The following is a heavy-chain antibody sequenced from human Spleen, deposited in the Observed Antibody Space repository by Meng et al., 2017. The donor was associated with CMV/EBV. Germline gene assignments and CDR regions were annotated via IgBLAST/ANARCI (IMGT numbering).Heavy chain of an antibody. J-gene: IGHJ4*02. CDR3: VTYNYDSSDYFDY. CDR1: GLTFSNAR. D-gene: IGHD3-22*01. Sequence: SGLTFSNARMRWVRQAPGRGLEWVGRIKSRAEGGTRDYAAPVKGRFTISRDDSKNTLSLQMDSLTTEDTAVYYCVTYNYDSSDYFDYWGQGTLVTVSS. V-gene: IGHV3-15*01. CDR2: IKSRAEGGTR.